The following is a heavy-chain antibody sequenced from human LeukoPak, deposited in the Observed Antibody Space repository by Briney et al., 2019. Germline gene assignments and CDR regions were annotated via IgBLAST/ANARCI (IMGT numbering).Heavy chain of an antibody. CDR1: GFTFSSYE. D-gene: IGHD3-10*01. CDR2: ISSSGSTI. J-gene: IGHJ4*02. V-gene: IGHV3-48*03. Sequence: PGGSLRLSCAASGFTFSSYEMNWVRQAPGKGLEWVSYISSSGSTIYYAASVKGRFTISRDDSKSIAYLQMNSLKTEDTAVYYCTRGRAPDYWGQGTLVTVSS. CDR3: TRGRAPDY.